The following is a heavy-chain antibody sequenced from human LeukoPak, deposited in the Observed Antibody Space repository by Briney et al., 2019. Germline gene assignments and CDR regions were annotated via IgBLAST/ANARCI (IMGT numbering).Heavy chain of an antibody. D-gene: IGHD1-26*01. V-gene: IGHV4-59*11. Sequence: SETLSLTCTVSGGSISSHYWSWIRQPPGKGLEWIGYIYYSGSTNYNPSLKSRVTISVDTSKNQFSLKLSSVTAADTAVYYCARGGSYYYGVDYWGQGTLVTVSS. CDR2: IYYSGST. CDR3: ARGGSYYYGVDY. J-gene: IGHJ4*02. CDR1: GGSISSHY.